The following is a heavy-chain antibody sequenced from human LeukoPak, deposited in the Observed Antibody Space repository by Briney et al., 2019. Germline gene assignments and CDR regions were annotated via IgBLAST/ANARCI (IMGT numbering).Heavy chain of an antibody. J-gene: IGHJ4*02. D-gene: IGHD5-18*01. Sequence: PGGSLRLSCAASGFTFSSYSMNWVRQAPGKGLEWVSAISGSGGSTYYADSVKGRFTISRDNSKNTLYLQMNSLRAEDTAVYYCAKSDKAAMVIWASFDYWGQGTLVTVSS. V-gene: IGHV3-23*01. CDR3: AKSDKAAMVIWASFDY. CDR1: GFTFSSYS. CDR2: ISGSGGST.